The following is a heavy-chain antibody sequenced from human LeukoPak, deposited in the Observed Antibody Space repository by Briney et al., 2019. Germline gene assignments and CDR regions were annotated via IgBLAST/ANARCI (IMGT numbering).Heavy chain of an antibody. Sequence: PGRSLRLSCAASGFTFSSYGMHWVRQAPGKGLEWVAFIRYDGSNKYYADSVKGRFTISRDNSKNTLYLQMNSLRAEDTAVYYCAKDTPTWNWNDVGPDAFDIWGQGTMVTVSS. CDR2: IRYDGSNK. J-gene: IGHJ3*02. CDR1: GFTFSSYG. CDR3: AKDTPTWNWNDVGPDAFDI. V-gene: IGHV3-30*02. D-gene: IGHD1-1*01.